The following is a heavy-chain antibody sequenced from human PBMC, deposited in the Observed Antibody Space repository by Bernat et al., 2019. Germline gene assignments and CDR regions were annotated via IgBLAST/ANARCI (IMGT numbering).Heavy chain of an antibody. CDR2: VKKKSDGGTT. CDR3: TTKFWGGYPDASDI. V-gene: IGHV3-15*01. CDR1: GFPFSNAW. D-gene: IGHD3-16*02. J-gene: IGHJ3*02. Sequence: EVQLVESGGGLVKPGGSLRLSCAASGFPFSNAWMTWVRQAPGKGLEWVGLVKKKSDGGTTDYAAPVKGRFTISRDDSKNTLFLQMNSLTTEDTAVYYCTTKFWGGYPDASDIWAKGQWSPSLQ.